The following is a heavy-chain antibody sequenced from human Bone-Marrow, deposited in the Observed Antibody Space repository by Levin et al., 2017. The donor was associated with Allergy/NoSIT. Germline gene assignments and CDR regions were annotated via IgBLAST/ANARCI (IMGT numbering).Heavy chain of an antibody. J-gene: IGHJ4*02. V-gene: IGHV4-59*01. CDR2: VHYSGTT. CDR1: GASFSTYY. Sequence: GSLRLSCTVSGASFSTYYWAWIRQPPGKGLEWIGYVHYSGTTNYNPSFKSRVTISVDTSKNQFSLKLNSVTAAATAVFYCARVLGGSADYWGQGKLVTVSS. CDR3: ARVLGGSADY. D-gene: IGHD3-9*01.